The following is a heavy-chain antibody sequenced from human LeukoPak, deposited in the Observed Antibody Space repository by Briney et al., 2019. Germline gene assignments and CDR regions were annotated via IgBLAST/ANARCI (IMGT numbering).Heavy chain of an antibody. Sequence: PGGPLRRSCAASGFTLSTYVMQWVRQAPGEGLEYVSAITGDGGYTYYANSVKGRFTISRDNSKKTLCLQMGSLRADDMAVYYCARVSTNDRRNAFDTWGQGTMVTVSS. CDR3: ARVSTNDRRNAFDT. D-gene: IGHD2-8*01. V-gene: IGHV3-64*01. CDR2: ITGDGGYT. CDR1: GFTLSTYV. J-gene: IGHJ3*02.